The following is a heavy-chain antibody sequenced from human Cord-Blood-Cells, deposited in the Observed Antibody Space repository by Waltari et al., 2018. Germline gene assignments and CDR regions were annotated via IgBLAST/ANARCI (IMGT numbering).Heavy chain of an antibody. J-gene: IGHJ1*01. V-gene: IGHV4-38-2*02. CDR1: GYSISSGYY. Sequence: QVQLQESGPGLVKPSETLSLTCPVSGYSISSGYYWGWIRQPPGKGLEWIGSIYHSGSTYYNPSLKSRVTISVDTSKNQFSLKLSSVTAADTAVYYCARGYCSGGSCFLEYFQHWGQGTLVTVSS. CDR2: IYHSGST. CDR3: ARGYCSGGSCFLEYFQH. D-gene: IGHD2-15*01.